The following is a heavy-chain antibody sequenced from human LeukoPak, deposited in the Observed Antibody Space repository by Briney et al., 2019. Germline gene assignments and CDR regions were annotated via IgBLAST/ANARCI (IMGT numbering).Heavy chain of an antibody. D-gene: IGHD2-15*01. CDR3: ARARIRRSGGSCFDY. J-gene: IGHJ4*02. Sequence: SETLSLTCAIYGGSFSGYYWSWIRQPPGKGLEWIGEINHSGSTNYNPSLKSRVTISVDTSKNQFSLKLSSVTAADTAVYYCARARIRRSGGSCFDYWGQGTLVTVSS. CDR1: GGSFSGYY. CDR2: INHSGST. V-gene: IGHV4-34*01.